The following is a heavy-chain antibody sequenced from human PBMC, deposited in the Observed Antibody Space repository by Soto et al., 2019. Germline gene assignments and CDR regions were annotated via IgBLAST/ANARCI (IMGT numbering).Heavy chain of an antibody. CDR3: ARPMGAPVYGIDG. J-gene: IGHJ6*02. D-gene: IGHD1-26*01. CDR2: LYYSGST. V-gene: IGHV4-39*02. CDR1: GGSFDSSSDY. Sequence: SATLSLTCAVAGGSFDSSSDYWARVRPPPGKGLEWIGTLYYSGSTFYNPSLKSRVTISVDTSRNYFSLRLSSVTAADTAVYYCARPMGAPVYGIDGWGQGTTVTVS.